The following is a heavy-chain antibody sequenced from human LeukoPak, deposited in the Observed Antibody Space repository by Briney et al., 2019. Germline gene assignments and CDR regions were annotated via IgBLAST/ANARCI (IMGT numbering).Heavy chain of an antibody. D-gene: IGHD5-24*01. CDR2: ISYDGSNK. CDR3: ARTGGRDGFNGFDY. V-gene: IGHV3-30*04. Sequence: SGGSLRLSCSASGFTFWSHAMHRVRQAPGKGLVRVAVISYDGSNKYYEDSVNGRFTISRDNSKNTLYLQMNSLRAEDTAVYYCARTGGRDGFNGFDYWGQGTLVTVSS. J-gene: IGHJ4*02. CDR1: GFTFWSHA.